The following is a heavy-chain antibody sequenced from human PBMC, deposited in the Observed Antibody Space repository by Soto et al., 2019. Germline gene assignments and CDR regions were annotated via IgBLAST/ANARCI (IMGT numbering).Heavy chain of an antibody. V-gene: IGHV3-23*01. CDR3: AKDLIRPRYFEY. Sequence: EVQLLESGGGLVQPGGSLRLSCAASGFTFSSYAMSSVRQAPGKGLEWVSAISGSGGSTYYADSVKGRFTISRDNSKNTLYLQMNSLRAEDTAVYYCAKDLIRPRYFEYWGQGTLVTVSS. CDR1: GFTFSSYA. J-gene: IGHJ4*02. CDR2: ISGSGGST. D-gene: IGHD2-8*01.